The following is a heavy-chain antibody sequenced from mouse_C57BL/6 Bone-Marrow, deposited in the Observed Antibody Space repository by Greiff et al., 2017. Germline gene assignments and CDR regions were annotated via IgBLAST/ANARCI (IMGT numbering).Heavy chain of an antibody. CDR3: ARGNYYGSSVAWFAY. J-gene: IGHJ3*01. V-gene: IGHV1-22*01. CDR2: INPNNGGT. CDR1: GYTFTDYN. D-gene: IGHD1-1*01. Sequence: EVQLQQSGPELVKPGASVKMSCKASGYTFTDYNMHWVKQSHGKSLEWIGYINPNNGGTSYNQKFKGKATLTVNKSSSTAYMELRSLTSEDSAGYYCARGNYYGSSVAWFAYWGQGTLVTVSA.